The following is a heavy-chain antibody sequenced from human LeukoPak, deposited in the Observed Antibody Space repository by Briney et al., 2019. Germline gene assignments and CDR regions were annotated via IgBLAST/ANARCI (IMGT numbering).Heavy chain of an antibody. Sequence: VGSLRLSCAASGFTFDDYGMSWVRQAPGKGLEWVPGINWNGGSKGYADSVKGRFTISRDNAKNSLYLQMNSLRAEDTALYYCARDVLRFCSSTSCYASWSYWGQGTLVTVSS. D-gene: IGHD2-2*01. CDR3: ARDVLRFCSSTSCYASWSY. CDR2: INWNGGSK. V-gene: IGHV3-20*04. J-gene: IGHJ4*02. CDR1: GFTFDDYG.